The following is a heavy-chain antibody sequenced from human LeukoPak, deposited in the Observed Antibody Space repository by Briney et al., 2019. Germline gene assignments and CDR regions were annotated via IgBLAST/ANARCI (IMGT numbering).Heavy chain of an antibody. CDR3: ARRRLGYYFDY. V-gene: IGHV4-34*01. J-gene: IGHJ4*02. D-gene: IGHD5-24*01. CDR2: INPRGST. Sequence: SETLSLTSGVYGGSFSGYYWSWIRQPPGKGLEWIGEINPRGSTNYNPSLKSRVTLSADTSKNQFSLTLNSVTAADTAVYYCARRRLGYYFDYWGQGTLVTVSS. CDR1: GGSFSGYY.